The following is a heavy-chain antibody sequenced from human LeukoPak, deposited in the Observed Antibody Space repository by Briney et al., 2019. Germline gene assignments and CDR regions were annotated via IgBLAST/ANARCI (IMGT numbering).Heavy chain of an antibody. Sequence: PSQTLSLTCTVSGGSISSGSYYWSWIRQPAGKGLEWIGRIYTSGSTNYNPSLKSRVTISVDTSKNQFSLKLSSVTAADTAVYYCARGAGTTDYYFDYWGQGTLVTVSS. CDR3: ARGAGTTDYYFDY. CDR1: GGSISSGSYY. CDR2: IYTSGST. D-gene: IGHD1-7*01. V-gene: IGHV4-61*02. J-gene: IGHJ4*02.